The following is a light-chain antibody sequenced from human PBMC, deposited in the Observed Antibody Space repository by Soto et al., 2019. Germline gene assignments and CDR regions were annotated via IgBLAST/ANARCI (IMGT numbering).Light chain of an antibody. V-gene: IGKV3-15*01. Sequence: EMVGTKSPATLYVSPGDRATLSCRASQDVSSNLAWYQQKPGQAPRLLIYGASTRATGTPARFSGSGSGTEFTLTISSLQSEDYAVYFCQQYIRWPLTFGGGTKVEIK. CDR1: QDVSSN. CDR3: QQYIRWPLT. J-gene: IGKJ4*01. CDR2: GAS.